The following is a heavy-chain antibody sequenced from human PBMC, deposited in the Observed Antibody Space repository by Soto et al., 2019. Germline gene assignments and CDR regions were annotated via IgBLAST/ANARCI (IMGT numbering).Heavy chain of an antibody. CDR1: GYTFTSYY. CDR2: INPNGGST. J-gene: IGHJ4*02. CDR3: ARDLIAVARDKNFDY. Sequence: GASVKVSCKASGYTFTSYYMHWVRQAPGQGLEWMGIINPNGGSTSYAQKFQGRITITRDTSTSTVYMALISLRSEDTAVYFCARDLIAVARDKNFDYWGQGTLVTVSS. D-gene: IGHD6-19*01. V-gene: IGHV1-46*01.